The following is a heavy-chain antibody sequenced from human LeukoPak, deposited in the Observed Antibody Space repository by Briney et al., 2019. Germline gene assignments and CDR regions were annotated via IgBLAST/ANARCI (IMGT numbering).Heavy chain of an antibody. CDR1: GFTFSSYS. J-gene: IGHJ5*02. V-gene: IGHV3-21*01. D-gene: IGHD3-22*01. CDR2: ISSSSSYI. Sequence: GSLRLSCAASGFTFSSYSMNWVRQAPGKGLEWVSSISSSSSYIYYADSVKGRFTISRDNAKNSLYLQMNSLRAEDTAVYYCARDGYHYYDSSGYLTDNWFDPWGQGTLVTVSS. CDR3: ARDGYHYYDSSGYLTDNWFDP.